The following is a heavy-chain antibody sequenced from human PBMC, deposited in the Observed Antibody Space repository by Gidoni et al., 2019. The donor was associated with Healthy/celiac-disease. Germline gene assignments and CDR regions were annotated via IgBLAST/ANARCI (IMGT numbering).Heavy chain of an antibody. D-gene: IGHD3-10*01. J-gene: IGHJ4*02. V-gene: IGHV4-34*01. CDR1: GGSFSGYY. Sequence: QVQLQQWGAGLLKPSETLSLTCAVYGGSFSGYYWSWIRQPPGKGLEWIGEINHSGSTNYNPSLKSRVTISVDTSKNQFSLKLSSVTAADTAVYYCARVGGSGAIHYFDYWGQGTLVTVSS. CDR3: ARVGGSGAIHYFDY. CDR2: INHSGST.